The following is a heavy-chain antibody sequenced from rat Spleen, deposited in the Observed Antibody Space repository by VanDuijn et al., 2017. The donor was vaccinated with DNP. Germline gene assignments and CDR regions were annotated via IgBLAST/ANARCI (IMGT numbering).Heavy chain of an antibody. V-gene: IGHV2-30*01. CDR3: ARIDFDY. Sequence: QVQLKESGPGLVQPSQTLSLTCTVSGLSLTSYNVHWVRQPTGKGLEWMGIIWTGGNTDYNSTLKSRLSISRDTSKSQVFLKMNSVQTEDTAMYFCARIDFDYWGQGVMVTVSS. J-gene: IGHJ2*01. CDR2: IWTGGNT. CDR1: GLSLTSYN.